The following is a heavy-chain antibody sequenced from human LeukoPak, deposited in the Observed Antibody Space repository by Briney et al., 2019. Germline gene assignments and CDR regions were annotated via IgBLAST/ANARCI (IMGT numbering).Heavy chain of an antibody. CDR1: GGSIGSGSYY. CDR2: FYTSGTT. Sequence: PSQTLSLTCTVSGGSIGSGSYYWSWIRQPAGKGLEWIGRFYTSGTTNYNPSLQSRVTISVDMSKNQFSLKLSSMTAADTAVYYCARDHGEGYDYWGQGTLVTVSS. CDR3: ARDHGEGYDY. J-gene: IGHJ4*02. V-gene: IGHV4-61*02. D-gene: IGHD5-24*01.